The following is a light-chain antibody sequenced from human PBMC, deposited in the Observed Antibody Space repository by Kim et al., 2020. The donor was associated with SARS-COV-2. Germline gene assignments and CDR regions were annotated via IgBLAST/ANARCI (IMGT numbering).Light chain of an antibody. CDR3: SSYTSSSTWV. V-gene: IGLV2-14*03. CDR1: SSDVGGYNY. Sequence: GQSITISCTGTSSDVGGYNYVSWYQQHPGKAPKLMIYDVSDRPSGVSNRFSGSKSGNTASLTISVLQAEDEADYYCSSYTSSSTWVFGGGTQLTVL. CDR2: DVS. J-gene: IGLJ3*02.